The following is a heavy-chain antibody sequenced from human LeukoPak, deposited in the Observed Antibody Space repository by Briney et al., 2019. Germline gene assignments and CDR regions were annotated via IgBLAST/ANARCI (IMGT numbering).Heavy chain of an antibody. D-gene: IGHD1-1*01. V-gene: IGHV3-48*02. CDR3: ARDAGTGYFDY. J-gene: IGHJ4*02. CDR2: ISASSSTM. CDR1: GFTFSSFS. Sequence: GGSLRHSCVASGFTFSSFSMNWVRQAPGKGLEWISYISASSSTMYYADSVKGRFTISRDNAKNSLSLQINSLRDEDTAVFYCARDAGTGYFDYWGQGTLVTVSS.